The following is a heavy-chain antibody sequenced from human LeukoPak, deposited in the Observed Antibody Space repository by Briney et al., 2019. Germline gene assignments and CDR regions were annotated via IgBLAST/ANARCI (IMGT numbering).Heavy chain of an antibody. Sequence: GASVKVSCXASGYTFTNYAITWVRQAPGQGLEWMGWISAYDGMTNYAQKFQGRVTMTTDPSTSTAYMELRSLRSDDTAVYYCAREAGSGSWYPFDYWGQGTLVTVSS. CDR1: GYTFTNYA. V-gene: IGHV1-18*01. J-gene: IGHJ4*02. CDR3: AREAGSGSWYPFDY. CDR2: ISAYDGMT. D-gene: IGHD6-13*01.